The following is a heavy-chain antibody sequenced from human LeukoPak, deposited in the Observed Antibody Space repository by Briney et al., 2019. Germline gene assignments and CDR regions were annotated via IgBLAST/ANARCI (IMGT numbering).Heavy chain of an antibody. J-gene: IGHJ5*02. CDR3: ARDNSYCSSTSCYYNWFDP. CDR1: GGSISNYY. Sequence: SETLSLTCTVSGGSISNYYWSWIRQPAGKGLEWIGRFYNSGSTNCNPSLKSRVTISVDTSKNQFSLKLSSVTAADTAVYYCARDNSYCSSTSCYYNWFDPWGQGTLVTVSS. V-gene: IGHV4-4*07. D-gene: IGHD2-2*01. CDR2: FYNSGST.